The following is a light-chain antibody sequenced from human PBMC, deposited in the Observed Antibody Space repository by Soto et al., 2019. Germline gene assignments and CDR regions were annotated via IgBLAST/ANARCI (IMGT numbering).Light chain of an antibody. V-gene: IGKV1-8*01. Sequence: AIRLNQSPTLLLSSADYRVTITFRASQGISSYLAWYQQKPGKDPKLLIYAASTLQSGVPSRFSGSGSGTDFTLTISGLQSEDFATYYCQQYDIYPKFGQGTLL. CDR1: QGISSY. J-gene: IGKJ5*01. CDR3: QQYDIYPK. CDR2: AAS.